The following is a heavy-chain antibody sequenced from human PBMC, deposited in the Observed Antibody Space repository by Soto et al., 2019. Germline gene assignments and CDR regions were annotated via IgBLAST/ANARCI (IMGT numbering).Heavy chain of an antibody. CDR1: GGSISDYQ. D-gene: IGHD3-16*02. J-gene: IGHJ4*02. V-gene: IGHV4-59*01. CDR3: ARMRGLGEISPYFDY. CDR2: IYYSGRT. Sequence: QVQLQESGPGLVRPSETLSLTCSISGGSISDYQWNWIRQPPGKGLEWIGYIYYSGRTNYNPSLNSRVNISLDTSKKQFSLRLTSVTAADTAVYYCARMRGLGEISPYFDYCGQGTLVTVSS.